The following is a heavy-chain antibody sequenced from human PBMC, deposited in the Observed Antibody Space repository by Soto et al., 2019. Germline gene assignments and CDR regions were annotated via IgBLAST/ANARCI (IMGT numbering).Heavy chain of an antibody. J-gene: IGHJ4*02. D-gene: IGHD3-16*01. CDR3: ARVGDDGGFDY. CDR2: IYYSGST. Sequence: NPSETLSLTCTVSGGSISSGDYYWSWIRQPPGKGLEGIGDIYYSGSTYYNPSLKSRVTISVDTSKNQFSLKLSSVTAADTAVYYCARVGDDGGFDYWGQGTLVTVSS. V-gene: IGHV4-30-4*01. CDR1: GGSISSGDYY.